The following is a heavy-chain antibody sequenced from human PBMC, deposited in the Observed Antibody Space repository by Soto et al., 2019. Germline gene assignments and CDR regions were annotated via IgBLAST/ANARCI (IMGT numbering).Heavy chain of an antibody. CDR3: ARADVVVTANYHSDY. Sequence: QVQLVESGGGVVQPGRSLRLSCAASGFTFSSYAMHWVRQAPGKGLEWVAVISYDRSNKYYADSVKGRLTISRDNSKNTLYLQMNSLRAEDTALYYCARADVVVTANYHSDYWGQGTLVTVSS. D-gene: IGHD2-21*02. J-gene: IGHJ4*02. CDR2: ISYDRSNK. V-gene: IGHV3-30-3*01. CDR1: GFTFSSYA.